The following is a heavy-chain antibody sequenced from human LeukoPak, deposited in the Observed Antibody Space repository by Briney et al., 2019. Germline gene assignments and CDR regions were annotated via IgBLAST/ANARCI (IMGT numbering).Heavy chain of an antibody. V-gene: IGHV1-2*06. CDR3: ARNLEPERTYYDFWSGYYMGY. CDR1: GYTFTGYY. CDR2: INPNSSDT. J-gene: IGHJ4*02. Sequence: ASVKVSCKASGYTFTGYYMHWVRQAPGQGLEWMGRINPNSSDTNYAQKFQGRVTMTRDTSISTAYMELSRLRSDDTALYYCARNLEPERTYYDFWSGYYMGYWGQGTLVTVSS. D-gene: IGHD3-3*01.